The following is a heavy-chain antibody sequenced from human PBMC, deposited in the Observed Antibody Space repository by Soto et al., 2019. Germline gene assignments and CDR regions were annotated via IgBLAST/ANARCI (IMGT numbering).Heavy chain of an antibody. Sequence: GGSLRLSCAASGFTFSSYSMNWVRQAPGKGLEWVSSISSSSSYIYYADSVKGRFTISRDNAKNSLYLQMNSLRAEDTAVYYCVRAPKGWLRFLLAFDYWGQGTLV. CDR3: VRAPKGWLRFLLAFDY. CDR2: ISSSSSYI. D-gene: IGHD5-12*01. V-gene: IGHV3-21*01. CDR1: GFTFSSYS. J-gene: IGHJ4*02.